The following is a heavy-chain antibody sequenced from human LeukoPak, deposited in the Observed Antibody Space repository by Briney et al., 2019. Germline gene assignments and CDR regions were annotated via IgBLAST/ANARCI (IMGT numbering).Heavy chain of an antibody. D-gene: IGHD2-2*01. J-gene: IGHJ6*02. CDR1: GFTFDDYA. V-gene: IGHV3-9*01. Sequence: PGGSLRLSSAASGFTFDDYAMHWVRQAPGKGLEWVSGISWNSGSIGYADSVKGRFTISRDNAKNSLYLQMNSLRAEDTALYYCAKDPFYCSSTSCYYYYGMDVWGQGTTVTVSS. CDR3: AKDPFYCSSTSCYYYYGMDV. CDR2: ISWNSGSI.